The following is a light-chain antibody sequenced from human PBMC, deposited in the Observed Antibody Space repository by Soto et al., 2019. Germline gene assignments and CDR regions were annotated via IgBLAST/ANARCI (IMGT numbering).Light chain of an antibody. CDR1: QSLLHSNGYNY. CDR3: MQALQGVA. J-gene: IGKJ3*01. CDR2: LGS. Sequence: DIVMTQSPLSLPVTPGEPASISCRSSQSLLHSNGYNYLDWYLQKPGQSPQLLIYLGSNRASGGPERFSGSRSGTDFTLKISRVEAEDVGVYYCMQALQGVAFGPGTKVDIK. V-gene: IGKV2-28*01.